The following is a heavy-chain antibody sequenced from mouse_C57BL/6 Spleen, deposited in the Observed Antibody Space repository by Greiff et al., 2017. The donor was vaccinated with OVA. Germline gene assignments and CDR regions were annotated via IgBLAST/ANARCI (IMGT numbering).Heavy chain of an antibody. CDR1: GYTFTSYW. V-gene: IGHV1-50*01. CDR2: IDPSDSYT. CDR3: ARGISTVGAPDY. Sequence: VQLQQSGAELVKPGASVKLSCKASGYTFTSYWMQWVKQRPGQGLEWIGEIDPSDSYTNYNQKFKGKATLTVDTSSSTAYMQLSSLTSEDAAVYYCARGISTVGAPDYWGQGTTLTVSS. J-gene: IGHJ2*01. D-gene: IGHD1-1*01.